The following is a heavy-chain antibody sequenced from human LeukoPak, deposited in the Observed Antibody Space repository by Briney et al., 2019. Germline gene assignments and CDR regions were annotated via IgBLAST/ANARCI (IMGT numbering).Heavy chain of an antibody. V-gene: IGHV4-61*01. CDR2: IYYSGST. J-gene: IGHJ4*02. D-gene: IGHD1-26*01. CDR1: GGSISSSSYY. Sequence: SETLSLTCTVSGGSISSSSYYWSWIRQPPGKGLEWIGYIYYSGSTNYNPSLKSRVTISVDTSKNQFSLKLSSVTAADTAVYYCARARTFSGSSISDYWGQGTLVTVSS. CDR3: ARARTFSGSSISDY.